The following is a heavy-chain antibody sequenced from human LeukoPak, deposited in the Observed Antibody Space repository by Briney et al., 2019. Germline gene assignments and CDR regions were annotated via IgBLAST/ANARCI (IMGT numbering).Heavy chain of an antibody. CDR2: IYYSGST. CDR1: GGSISSSSYY. D-gene: IGHD3-9*01. CDR3: ARHRLDRSPIDY. Sequence: SETPSLTCTVSGGSISSSSYYWGWIRQPPGKGLEWIGSIYYSGSTYYNPSLKSRVTISVDTSKNQFSLKLSSVTAADTAVYYCARHRLDRSPIDYWGQGTLVTVSS. V-gene: IGHV4-39*01. J-gene: IGHJ4*02.